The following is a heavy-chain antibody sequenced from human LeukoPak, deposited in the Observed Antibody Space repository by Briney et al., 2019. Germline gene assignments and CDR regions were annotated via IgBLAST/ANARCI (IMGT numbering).Heavy chain of an antibody. CDR1: GFTFNIYE. J-gene: IGHJ4*02. V-gene: IGHV3-48*03. D-gene: IGHD5-24*01. Sequence: PGGSLRLSCAASGFTFNIYETNWVRQAPGKGLEWVSYISSRGGTICYADSVKGRFTISRDNAKNSLYLQMNSLRAEDTAVYYCARVNGYHFDYWGQGTLVTVSS. CDR2: ISSRGGTI. CDR3: ARVNGYHFDY.